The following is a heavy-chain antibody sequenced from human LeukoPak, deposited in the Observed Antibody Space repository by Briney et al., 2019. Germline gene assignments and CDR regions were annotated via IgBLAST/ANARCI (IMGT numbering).Heavy chain of an antibody. Sequence: SETLSLTCAVYGGSFSGYYWSWIRQPPGKGLEWIGTIYFTGSTYYNPSLKGRLTFSVDPSKNQFSLNLSSVTAADTAVYYCARRQNTGGHWYFDLWGRGTPVTVSS. V-gene: IGHV4-34*01. CDR3: ARRQNTGGHWYFDL. D-gene: IGHD1-1*01. J-gene: IGHJ2*01. CDR2: IYFTGST. CDR1: GGSFSGYY.